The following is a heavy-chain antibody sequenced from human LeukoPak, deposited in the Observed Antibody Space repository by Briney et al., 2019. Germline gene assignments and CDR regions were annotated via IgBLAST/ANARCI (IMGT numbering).Heavy chain of an antibody. CDR3: ASSAAGDLYFDY. V-gene: IGHV3-66*01. Sequence: GGSLRLSCAASGFTVSSNYMSWVRQAPGKGLEWVSVIYSGGSTYYADSVKGRFTISRDNSKNTLYLQMNSLRAEDTAVYYCASSAAGDLYFDYWGQGTLVTVSS. J-gene: IGHJ4*02. D-gene: IGHD6-13*01. CDR1: GFTVSSNY. CDR2: IYSGGST.